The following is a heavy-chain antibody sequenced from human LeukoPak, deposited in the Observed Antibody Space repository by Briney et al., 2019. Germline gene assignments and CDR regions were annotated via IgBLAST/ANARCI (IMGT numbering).Heavy chain of an antibody. CDR1: GFTFSGSA. CDR2: IRSKANSYAT. D-gene: IGHD6-13*01. CDR3: TRHGYSSSWSNWFDP. V-gene: IGHV3-73*01. Sequence: GGSLRLSCAASGFTFSGSAMHWVRQASGKGLEWVGRIRSKANSYATAYAASVKGRFTISRDDSKNTAYLQMNSLKTEDTAVYYCTRHGYSSSWSNWFDPWGQGTLVTVSS. J-gene: IGHJ5*02.